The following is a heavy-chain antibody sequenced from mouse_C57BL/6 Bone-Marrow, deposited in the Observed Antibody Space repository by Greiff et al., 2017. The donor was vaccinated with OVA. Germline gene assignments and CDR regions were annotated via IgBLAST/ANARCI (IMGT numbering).Heavy chain of an antibody. V-gene: IGHV1-59*01. CDR3: ARAYYSNSYAMDY. Sequence: QVQLKQPGAELVRPGTSVKLSCKASGYTFTSYWMHWVKQRPGQGLEWIGVIDPSDSYTNYNQKFKGKATLTVDTSSSTAYMQLSSLTSEDSAVYYCARAYYSNSYAMDYWGQGTSVTVSS. CDR1: GYTFTSYW. J-gene: IGHJ4*01. D-gene: IGHD2-5*01. CDR2: IDPSDSYT.